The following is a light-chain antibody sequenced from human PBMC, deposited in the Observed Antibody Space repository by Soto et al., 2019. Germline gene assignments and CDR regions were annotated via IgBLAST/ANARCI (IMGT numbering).Light chain of an antibody. CDR3: QQRSNWPPIT. CDR2: DAS. V-gene: IGKV3-11*01. CDR1: QSVSSY. Sequence: EIVLTQSPATLSLSPGERATLSCRASQSVSSYLAWYQQKPGQAPRLLIYDASNRATGIPARFSGSGSGTDFTLTISSLEPEDVAVYYCQQRSNWPPITFGQGTLLEIK. J-gene: IGKJ5*01.